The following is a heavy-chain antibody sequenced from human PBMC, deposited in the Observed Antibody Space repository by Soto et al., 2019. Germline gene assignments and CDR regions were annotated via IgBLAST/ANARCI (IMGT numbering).Heavy chain of an antibody. V-gene: IGHV1-18*01. Sequence: ASVKVSCKASGYTFTSYGISWVRQAPGQGLEWMGWISAYNGNTNYAQKLQGRVTMTTDTSTSTAYMELRSLRSDDTAVYYCARDLAYCGGDGFKDVVDIWGQGTMVTVS. CDR2: ISAYNGNT. J-gene: IGHJ3*02. CDR1: GYTFTSYG. CDR3: ARDLAYCGGDGFKDVVDI. D-gene: IGHD2-21*01.